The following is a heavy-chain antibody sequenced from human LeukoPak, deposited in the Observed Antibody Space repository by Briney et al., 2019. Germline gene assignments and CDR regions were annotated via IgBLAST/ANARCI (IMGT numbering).Heavy chain of an antibody. J-gene: IGHJ4*02. D-gene: IGHD6-13*01. Sequence: SETLPLTCTVSGGSISSYYWSWIRQPPGKGLEWIGYIYTSGSTNYNPSLKSRVTISVDTSKNQFSLKLSSVTAADTAVYYCARRTPMGYSLDYWGQGTLVTVSS. CDR1: GGSISSYY. V-gene: IGHV4-4*09. CDR3: ARRTPMGYSLDY. CDR2: IYTSGST.